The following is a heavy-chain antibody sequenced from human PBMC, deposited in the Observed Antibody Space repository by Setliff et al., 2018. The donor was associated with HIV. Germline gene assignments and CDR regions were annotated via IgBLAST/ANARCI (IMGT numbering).Heavy chain of an antibody. V-gene: IGHV1-18*01. Sequence: ASVKVSCKASGYSFARYGLSWVRQAPGQGLEWMGWISGFNGNTKYAQSFRDRVAMTTETATSTAYMEMRSLRSDDTAVYFCARVPYRSAWFSGGHDAFDIWGQGTMVTVPS. CDR1: GYSFARYG. CDR3: ARVPYRSAWFSGGHDAFDI. CDR2: ISGFNGNT. J-gene: IGHJ3*02. D-gene: IGHD6-19*01.